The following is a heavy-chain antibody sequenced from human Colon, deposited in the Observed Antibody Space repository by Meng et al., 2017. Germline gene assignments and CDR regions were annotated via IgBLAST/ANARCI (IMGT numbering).Heavy chain of an antibody. V-gene: IGHV3-7*01. J-gene: IGHJ4*01. CDR1: GFTFSSYW. CDR2: IKEDGGEK. CDR3: ARDDDSRGNERLYFDS. D-gene: IGHD3-22*01. Sequence: GESLKISCAASGFTFSSYWMSWVRQAPGKGLEWVANIKEDGGEKYYGDSVKGRFTISRDNAKNSLYMQMSNLRAEDTAVYCCARDDDSRGNERLYFDSWGQGTQVTVSS.